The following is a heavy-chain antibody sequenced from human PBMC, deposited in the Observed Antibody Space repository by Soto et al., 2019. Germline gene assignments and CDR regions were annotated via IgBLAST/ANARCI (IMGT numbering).Heavy chain of an antibody. CDR1: GFTFSSYA. CDR3: AGRSTFRVARGFDP. D-gene: IGHD3-10*01. Sequence: PGGSLRLSCAASGFTFSSYAMSWVRQAPGKGLEWVSAISGSGGSTYYADSVKGRFTISRDNSKNTLYLQMNSLRAEDTAVYYCAGRSTFRVARGFDPWGQGTLVTVSS. V-gene: IGHV3-23*01. CDR2: ISGSGGST. J-gene: IGHJ5*02.